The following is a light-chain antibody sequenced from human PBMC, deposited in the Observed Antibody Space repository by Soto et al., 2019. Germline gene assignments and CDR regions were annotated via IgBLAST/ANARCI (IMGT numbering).Light chain of an antibody. V-gene: IGKV1-6*01. CDR1: QGIRND. J-gene: IGKJ4*01. Sequence: AVQMTQSPSSLSASVGDRVTITCQASQGIRNDLGWYQQKPGKAPKLLIYAASRLQSRVPSRFSGSGSGTDFTLTISSLQPEDFATYYCLQDNNDPLTFGGGTKVEIK. CDR3: LQDNNDPLT. CDR2: AAS.